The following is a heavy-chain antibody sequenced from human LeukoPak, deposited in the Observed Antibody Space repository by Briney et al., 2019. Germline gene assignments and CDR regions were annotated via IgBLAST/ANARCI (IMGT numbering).Heavy chain of an antibody. CDR2: INPNSGGT. D-gene: IGHD3-10*01. V-gene: IGHV1-2*02. CDR1: GYTFTGYY. CDR3: ARVECCGSGSYHFYMDV. Sequence: ASVKDSCKASGYTFTGYYMHWVRQAPGQGLEWMGWINPNSGGTRYAQKFQGRVTMTRDTSISTAYMELRRLTSDDTAVYYCARVECCGSGSYHFYMDVWGKGTTVTISS. J-gene: IGHJ6*03.